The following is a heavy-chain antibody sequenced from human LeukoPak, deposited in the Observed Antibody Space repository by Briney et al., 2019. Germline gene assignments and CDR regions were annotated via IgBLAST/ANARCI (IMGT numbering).Heavy chain of an antibody. Sequence: GGSLTLSCEASGFTFSRSWMSWVREAPGKGLEWVANISPDGSQKFYVDSVKGRFTFSRDNPNNSLYLQMNSLGAEDTAVYYCAKLLGTATTFDYWGQGTLVTVSS. D-gene: IGHD5-24*01. V-gene: IGHV3-7*01. CDR2: ISPDGSQK. J-gene: IGHJ4*02. CDR3: AKLLGTATTFDY. CDR1: GFTFSRSW.